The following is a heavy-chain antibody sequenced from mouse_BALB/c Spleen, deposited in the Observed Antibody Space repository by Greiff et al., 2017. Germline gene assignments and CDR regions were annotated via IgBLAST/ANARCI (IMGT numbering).Heavy chain of an antibody. V-gene: IGHV2-9*02. J-gene: IGHJ4*01. CDR1: GFSLTSYG. CDR2: IWAGGST. D-gene: IGHD1-2*01. CDR3: ARGYYGYCYAMDY. Sequence: QVQLQQSGPGLVAPSQSLSITCTVSGFSLTSYGVHWVRQPPGKGLEWLGVIWAGGSTNYNSALMSRLSISKDNSKSQVFLKMNSLQTDDTAMYYCARGYYGYCYAMDYWGQGTSVTVSS.